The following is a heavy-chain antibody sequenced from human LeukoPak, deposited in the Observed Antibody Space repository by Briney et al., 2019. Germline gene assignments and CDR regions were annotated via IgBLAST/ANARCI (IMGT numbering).Heavy chain of an antibody. J-gene: IGHJ4*02. CDR3: ARTHNYYDSSGHMRGSYFDY. CDR1: GYTFTSYG. CDR2: ISPYKGNT. D-gene: IGHD3-22*01. Sequence: GASVKVSCKASGYTFTSYGISWVRQAPGQGLEWMGWISPYKGNTNYAQKLQGRVTMTTDTSTSTAYMELRSLRSDDTAVYYCARTHNYYDSSGHMRGSYFDYWGQGTLVTVSS. V-gene: IGHV1-18*01.